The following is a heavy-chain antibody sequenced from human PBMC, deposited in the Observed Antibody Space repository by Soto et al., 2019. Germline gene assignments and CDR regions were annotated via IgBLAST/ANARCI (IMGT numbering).Heavy chain of an antibody. J-gene: IGHJ4*02. V-gene: IGHV4-61*01. CDR3: ARLMAKTYYYDSSGYCCNNY. Sequence: PSETLSLTCTVSGGSVSSGSYYWSWIRQPPGKGLEWIGYIYYSGSTNYNPSLKSRVTISVDTSKNQFSLKLSSVTAADTAVYYCARLMAKTYYYDSSGYCCNNYWGQGTLVTVSS. CDR2: IYYSGST. D-gene: IGHD3-22*01. CDR1: GGSVSSGSYY.